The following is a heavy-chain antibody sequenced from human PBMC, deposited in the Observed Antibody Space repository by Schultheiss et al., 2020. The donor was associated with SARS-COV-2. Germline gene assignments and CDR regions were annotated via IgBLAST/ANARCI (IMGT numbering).Heavy chain of an antibody. D-gene: IGHD3-10*01. V-gene: IGHV3-23*01. Sequence: GGSLRLSCAASGFTFSSYAMSWVRQAPGKGLEWVSAISGSGGSTYYADSVKGRFTISRDNSKNTVYLQMNSLRAEDTAVYHCAKRSGSGSYFESWGQGTLVTVSS. CDR3: AKRSGSGSYFES. CDR2: ISGSGGST. J-gene: IGHJ4*02. CDR1: GFTFSSYA.